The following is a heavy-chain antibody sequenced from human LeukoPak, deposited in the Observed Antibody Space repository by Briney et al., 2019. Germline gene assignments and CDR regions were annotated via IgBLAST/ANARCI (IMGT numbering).Heavy chain of an antibody. D-gene: IGHD2-2*01. V-gene: IGHV3-23*01. Sequence: PGGSLRLSCAASGFTFNTYAMSWVRQAPGKGLEWVSAICGSGGTTYYADSVKGRFTISNDNTENKLYLQMNSLRAAATTLYSCAKFGWSVPAASPLDYWGQGTLVTVSS. CDR2: ICGSGGTT. CDR1: GFTFNTYA. J-gene: IGHJ4*02. CDR3: AKFGWSVPAASPLDY.